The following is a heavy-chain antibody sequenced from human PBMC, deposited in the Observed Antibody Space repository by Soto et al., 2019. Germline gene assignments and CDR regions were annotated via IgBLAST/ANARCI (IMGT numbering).Heavy chain of an antibody. V-gene: IGHV3-33*01. CDR3: ARLSGDHSAFFSYGMDA. CDR1: GFTFNNYG. J-gene: IGHJ6*02. D-gene: IGHD2-21*01. CDR2: IWYDGSNR. Sequence: PGGSLRLSCAASGFTFNNYGMHWVRQAPGKGLEWVALIWYDGSNREYADSVKGRFTISRDNSKNTLYLQMSSLRVEDTAVYYCARLSGDHSAFFSYGMDAWGQGTTVTSP.